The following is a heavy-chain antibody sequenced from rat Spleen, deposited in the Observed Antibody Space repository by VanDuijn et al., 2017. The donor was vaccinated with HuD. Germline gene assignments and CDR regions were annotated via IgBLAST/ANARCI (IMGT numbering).Heavy chain of an antibody. CDR2: LSYEGSST. Sequence: VQLVESGGGLVQPGATLKLSCASSGSTISNYAMSWVRQARTEVLEWVASLSYEGSSTYYGDSVKGRFTISRDNAKSTLYLQMNSLRSEDTATYYCARTQDYFDYWGQGVMVTVSS. CDR3: ARTQDYFDY. V-gene: IGHV5-22*01. CDR1: GSTISNYA. J-gene: IGHJ2*01.